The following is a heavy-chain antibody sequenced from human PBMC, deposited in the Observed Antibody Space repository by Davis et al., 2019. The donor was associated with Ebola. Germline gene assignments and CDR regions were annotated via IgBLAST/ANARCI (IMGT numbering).Heavy chain of an antibody. D-gene: IGHD3-22*01. CDR3: ARSLVGGYYYVDY. J-gene: IGHJ4*02. CDR2: IYYTGST. CDR1: GGSIGTHY. V-gene: IGHV4-59*11. Sequence: MPSETLSLTCIVSGGSIGTHYWTWIRQPPGKGLEWIGYIYYTGSTNYNPSLKSRVTISVDTSKNQFSLRLSSVTAADTAVYYCARSLVGGYYYVDYWGQGTLVIVSS.